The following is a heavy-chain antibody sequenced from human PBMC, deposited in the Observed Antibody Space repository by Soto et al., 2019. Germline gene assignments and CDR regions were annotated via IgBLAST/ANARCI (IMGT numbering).Heavy chain of an antibody. CDR2: ISYDGSNK. CDR1: GFTCSSYD. D-gene: IGHD2-2*01. V-gene: IGHV3-30*18. Sequence: PGRALRRSCAASGFTCSSYDMHWVRQAPGRGLEWVAVISYDGSNKYYSDPVKCRFTISRNNPKNTLYLQMNSLRAEDTAVYYCEKVLGYCSSNSCSREAYYYYGMDVWGQGTTFTVSS. CDR3: EKVLGYCSSNSCSREAYYYYGMDV. J-gene: IGHJ6*02.